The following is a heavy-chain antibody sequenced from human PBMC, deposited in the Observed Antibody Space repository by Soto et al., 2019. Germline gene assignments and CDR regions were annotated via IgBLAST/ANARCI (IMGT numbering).Heavy chain of an antibody. D-gene: IGHD2-2*01. V-gene: IGHV3-30-3*01. CDR2: ISYDGSKK. CDR3: TRDRWSGTSGYVRY. Sequence: GGSLRLSCAPSGFNLSSSAMKCVRQAAGKGREWLSVISYDGSKKYYADSVKGRFTISRDDSKNTLYLQMHSLRAEDTAVYYCTRDRWSGTSGYVRYRGQGTL. CDR1: GFNLSSSA. J-gene: IGHJ4*02.